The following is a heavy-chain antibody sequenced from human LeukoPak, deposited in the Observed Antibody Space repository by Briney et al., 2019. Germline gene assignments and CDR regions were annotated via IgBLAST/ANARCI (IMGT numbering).Heavy chain of an antibody. CDR1: GFTLSSYG. CDR3: AKDLVSYDSSGYPFDY. V-gene: IGHV3-30*18. Sequence: QSGGSLRLSCAASGFTLSSYGMHWVRQAPGKGLEWVAVISYDGSNKYYADSVKGRFTISRDNSKNTLYLQMNSLRAEDTAVYYCAKDLVSYDSSGYPFDYWGQGTLVTVSS. J-gene: IGHJ4*02. D-gene: IGHD3-22*01. CDR2: ISYDGSNK.